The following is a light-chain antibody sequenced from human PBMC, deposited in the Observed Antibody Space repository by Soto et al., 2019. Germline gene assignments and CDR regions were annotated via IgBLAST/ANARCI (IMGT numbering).Light chain of an antibody. J-gene: IGKJ3*01. CDR2: GAS. V-gene: IGKV3-15*01. CDR1: QTVSSN. Sequence: EIVMTQSPVTLSVSPGERATLSCRASQTVSSNLAWYQKKPGQAPRLLIYGASTRATGIPARFSASGSGTAFSLTIGSLQSEGFAVYYYQHYDDWPFIFGPGTNVYFK. CDR3: QHYDDWPFI.